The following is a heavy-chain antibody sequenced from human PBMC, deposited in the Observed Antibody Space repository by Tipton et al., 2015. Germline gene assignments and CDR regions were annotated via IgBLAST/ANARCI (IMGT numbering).Heavy chain of an antibody. CDR1: GGSISSSSYY. CDR2: IYYSGST. J-gene: IGHJ6*02. CDR3: ARDLEHGMDV. V-gene: IGHV4-39*07. Sequence: GLVKPSETLSLTCTVSGGSISSSSYYWDWIRQPPGKGLEWIGNIYYSGSTYYNPSLKSRITISLNTSKNQFSLKMSSVTAADTAVYFCARDLEHGMDVWGQGTTVTVS.